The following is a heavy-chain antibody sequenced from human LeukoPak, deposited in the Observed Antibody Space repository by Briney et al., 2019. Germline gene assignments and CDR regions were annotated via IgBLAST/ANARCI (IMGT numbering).Heavy chain of an antibody. CDR1: GFIFSSYA. J-gene: IGHJ4*02. D-gene: IGHD6-13*01. CDR3: AKRVAAAGPYFDY. Sequence: GGSLRLSCAASGFIFSSYAMSWVRQAPGKGLEWVSAISTSGGSTYYADSVKGRFTISRDNSKNTLYLQMNSLRAEDTAVYYCAKRVAAAGPYFDYWGQGTLVTVSS. V-gene: IGHV3-23*01. CDR2: ISTSGGST.